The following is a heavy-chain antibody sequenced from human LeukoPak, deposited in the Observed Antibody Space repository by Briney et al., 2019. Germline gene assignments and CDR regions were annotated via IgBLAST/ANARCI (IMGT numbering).Heavy chain of an antibody. CDR1: GGSISSYY. CDR3: ARDKSGAEAFEI. J-gene: IGHJ3*02. V-gene: IGHV4-59*01. D-gene: IGHD1-14*01. CDR2: VSYTGIT. Sequence: PSETPSLTCTVAGGSISSYYWSWIRQSPGKGLEWIGHVSYTGITNNNPSLKSRGIISVDTSKNQFSLKLTSVTTADTAVYYCARDKSGAEAFEIWGQGTMVTVSS.